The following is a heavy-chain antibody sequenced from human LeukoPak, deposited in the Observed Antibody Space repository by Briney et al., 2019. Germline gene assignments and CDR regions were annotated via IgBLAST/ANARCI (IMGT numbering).Heavy chain of an antibody. Sequence: SETLSLTCTVSGYSISSGYYWGWIRQPPGKGLEWIGSIYHSGSTYYNPSLKSRVTISVDTSKNQFSLKLSSVTAADTAVYYCARNSYGDYVHPVDYWGQGTLVTVSS. V-gene: IGHV4-38-2*02. CDR1: GYSISSGYY. CDR3: ARNSYGDYVHPVDY. J-gene: IGHJ4*02. D-gene: IGHD4-17*01. CDR2: IYHSGST.